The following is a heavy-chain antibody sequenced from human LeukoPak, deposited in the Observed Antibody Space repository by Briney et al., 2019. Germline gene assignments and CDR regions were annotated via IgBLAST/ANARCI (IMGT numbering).Heavy chain of an antibody. V-gene: IGHV3-33*01. J-gene: IGHJ4*02. CDR1: GFTFSSYG. D-gene: IGHD2-15*01. CDR3: ATATRDRNFDY. Sequence: GGSLRLSCAASGFTFSSYGMHWVRQAPGKGLEGVAIIWYDGSNEDYADSVKGRFTISRDNSKNTLYLQMNSLRAEDTAVYYCATATRDRNFDYWGQGTLVTVSS. CDR2: IWYDGSNE.